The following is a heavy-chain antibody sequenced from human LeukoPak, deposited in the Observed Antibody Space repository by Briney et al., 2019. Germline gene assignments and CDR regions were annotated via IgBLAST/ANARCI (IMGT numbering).Heavy chain of an antibody. D-gene: IGHD2-2*01. V-gene: IGHV6-1*01. J-gene: IGHJ5*02. CDR2: TYYRSKWYN. CDR1: GDSVSSNSAA. CDR3: ARGGLPAAEIPFDP. Sequence: SQTLSLTCAISGDSVSSNSAAWNWIRQSPSRGLEWLGRTYYRSKWYNDYAVSVKSRITINPDTSKNQFSLKLSSVTAADTAVYYCARGGLPAAEIPFDPWGQGTLVTVSS.